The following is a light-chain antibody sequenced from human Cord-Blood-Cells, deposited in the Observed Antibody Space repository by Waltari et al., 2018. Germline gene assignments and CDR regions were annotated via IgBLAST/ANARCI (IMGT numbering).Light chain of an antibody. Sequence: QSALPHPASVPGSAGKSITISCPGTSSDVGGYNYVSWYQQHPGKAPKLRVYEVSKRPSGVSNRFSVSKFGNTASLTISGIQAEDEADYYCSSYTSSSTYVFGTGTKVTVL. CDR3: SSYTSSSTYV. J-gene: IGLJ1*01. CDR2: EVS. V-gene: IGLV2-14*01. CDR1: SSDVGGYNY.